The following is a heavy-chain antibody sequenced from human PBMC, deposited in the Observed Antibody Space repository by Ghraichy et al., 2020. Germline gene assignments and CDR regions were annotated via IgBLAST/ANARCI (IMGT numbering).Heavy chain of an antibody. CDR2: LGASGGSP. CDR1: GFTFDSYA. D-gene: IGHD6-19*01. V-gene: IGHV3-23*01. Sequence: GGSLRLSCAASGFTFDSYAMTWVRQAPGKGLEWVSTLGASGGSPYYADSVKGRFTISRDNSKNTLYLQMNSLRAEDTAVYYCAKEVEIAVAGAPYYYYGMDGWGRGT. CDR3: AKEVEIAVAGAPYYYYGMDG. J-gene: IGHJ6*02.